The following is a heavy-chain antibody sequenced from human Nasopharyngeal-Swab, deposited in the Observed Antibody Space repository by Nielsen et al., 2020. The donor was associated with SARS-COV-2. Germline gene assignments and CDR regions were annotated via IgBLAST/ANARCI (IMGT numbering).Heavy chain of an antibody. J-gene: IGHJ4*02. Sequence: TLSLTCTVSGYSISSGYYWGWIRQPPGKGLEWIGSIYHSGSTYYNPSLKSRVTISVDTSKNQFSLKLSSVTAADTAVYYCARDPPRFGELLPFDYWGQGTLVTVSS. CDR1: GYSISSGYY. V-gene: IGHV4-38-2*02. CDR3: ARDPPRFGELLPFDY. D-gene: IGHD3-10*01. CDR2: IYHSGST.